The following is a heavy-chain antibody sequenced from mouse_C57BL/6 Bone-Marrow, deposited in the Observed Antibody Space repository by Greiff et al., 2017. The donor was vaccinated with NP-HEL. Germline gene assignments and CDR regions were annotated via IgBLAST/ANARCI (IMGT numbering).Heavy chain of an antibody. D-gene: IGHD2-12*01. J-gene: IGHJ4*01. CDR2: IYPGSGST. V-gene: IGHV1-55*01. CDR3: ARLRRDYYAMDY. CDR1: GYTFTSYW. Sequence: QVQLQQPGAELVKPGASVKMSCKASGYTFTSYWITWVKQRPGQGLEWIGDIYPGSGSTNYNEKFKSKATLTVDTSSSTAYMELNSLTSEDSAVYYCARLRRDYYAMDYWGQGTSVTVSS.